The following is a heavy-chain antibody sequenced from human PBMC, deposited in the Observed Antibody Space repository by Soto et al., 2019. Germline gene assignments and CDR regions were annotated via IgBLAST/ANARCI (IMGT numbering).Heavy chain of an antibody. V-gene: IGHV3-30-3*01. Sequence: GGSLRLSCAASGFTFSSYAMHWVRQAPGKGLEWVAVISYDGSNKYYADSVKGRFTISRDNSKNTLYLQMNSLRAEDTAVYYCARDSGIRAQDEWGQGTLVTVSS. CDR1: GFTFSSYA. CDR3: ARDSGIRAQDE. CDR2: ISYDGSNK. J-gene: IGHJ4*02. D-gene: IGHD3-10*01.